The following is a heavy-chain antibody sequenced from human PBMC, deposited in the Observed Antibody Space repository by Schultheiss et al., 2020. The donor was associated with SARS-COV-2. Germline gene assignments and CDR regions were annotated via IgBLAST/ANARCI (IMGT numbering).Heavy chain of an antibody. J-gene: IGHJ4*02. V-gene: IGHV3-7*03. CDR1: GFTFSSYA. Sequence: GGSLRLSCAASGFTFSSYAMHWVRQAPGKGLEWVANIKHDGSEKHYVDSVKGRFTFSRDNAKNLLYLQMNSLRVEDTAMYYCARNGNWNFDYWGRGTLVTVSS. CDR2: IKHDGSEK. CDR3: ARNGNWNFDY. D-gene: IGHD1-26*01.